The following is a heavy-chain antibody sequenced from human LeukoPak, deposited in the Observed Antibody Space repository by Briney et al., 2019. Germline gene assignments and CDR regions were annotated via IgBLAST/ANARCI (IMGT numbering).Heavy chain of an antibody. J-gene: IGHJ5*02. D-gene: IGHD1-1*01. CDR1: GGSISGYY. CDR2: IYSSGST. CDR3: ARQVEFAVNWFDP. Sequence: SETLFLTCTVSGGSISGYYWSWIRQPPGKGLEWIGYIYSSGSTNYNPSLKSRVTISVDTSKNQFSLKLSSVTAADTAVYYCARQVEFAVNWFDPWGQGTLVAVSS. V-gene: IGHV4-59*08.